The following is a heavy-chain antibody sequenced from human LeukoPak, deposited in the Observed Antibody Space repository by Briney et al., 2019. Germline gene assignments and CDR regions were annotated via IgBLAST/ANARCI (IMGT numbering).Heavy chain of an antibody. CDR2: IKQDGSEK. D-gene: IGHD3-3*01. CDR1: GFTFSSYW. CDR3: ARDAFYDFWSGYLTP. Sequence: PGGSLRLSCAAPGFTFSSYWMSWVRQAPGKGLEWVANIKQDGSEKYYVDSVKGRFTISRDNAKNSLYLQMNSLRAEDTAVYYCARDAFYDFWSGYLTPWGQGTLVTVSS. J-gene: IGHJ5*02. V-gene: IGHV3-7*01.